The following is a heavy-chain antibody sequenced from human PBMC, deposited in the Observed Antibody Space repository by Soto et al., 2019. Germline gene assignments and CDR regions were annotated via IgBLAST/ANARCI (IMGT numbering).Heavy chain of an antibody. J-gene: IGHJ3*02. CDR1: GGTFNYYT. CDR3: ARGMVVVAARDSGAFDI. Sequence: QVQLVQSGAEVKKPGSSVKVSCKASGGTFNYYTFSWVRQAPGQGLEWMGRIVPTLGIGQVAQKFQGRVTSPANKSTSTAYMEVTSLRSEDTALYYGARGMVVVAARDSGAFDIWGQGTMVSVSS. V-gene: IGHV1-69*02. CDR2: IVPTLGIG. D-gene: IGHD2-15*01.